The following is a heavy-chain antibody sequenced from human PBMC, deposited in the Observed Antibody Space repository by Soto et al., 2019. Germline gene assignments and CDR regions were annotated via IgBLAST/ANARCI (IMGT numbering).Heavy chain of an antibody. CDR3: ASDWFRINY. V-gene: IGHV1-18*01. Sequence: QVQLVESGAELKKPWASVTVSCKASGYTFTSYGISWVRQAPGQGIEWKGWSNPYNGNTTYSQKLQARYPITTKTSTTTDLMELRSLGSDDSDVAYCASDWFRINYGGQATLVTVSS. D-gene: IGHD3-10*01. J-gene: IGHJ4*02. CDR2: SNPYNGNT. CDR1: GYTFTSYG.